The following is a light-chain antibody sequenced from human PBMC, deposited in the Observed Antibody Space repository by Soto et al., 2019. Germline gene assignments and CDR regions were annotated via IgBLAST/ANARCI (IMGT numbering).Light chain of an antibody. CDR3: QQYGSSGT. V-gene: IGKV3-20*01. CDR2: GAS. CDR1: ESVSTN. J-gene: IGKJ1*01. Sequence: PQSTATLSLAPGQRFTLSGRASESVSTNLAWYQQKAGPPPRLLIYGASNRATGIPDRFSGSGSGTDFTLTISRLEAEDFAVYYCQQYGSSGTFGQGTKVDIK.